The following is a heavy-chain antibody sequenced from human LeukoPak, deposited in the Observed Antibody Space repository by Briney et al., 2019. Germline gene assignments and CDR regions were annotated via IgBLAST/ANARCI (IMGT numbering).Heavy chain of an antibody. J-gene: IGHJ6*02. D-gene: IGHD6-6*01. V-gene: IGHV1-69*04. Sequence: ASVKVSCKASGGTFISYAISWVRQAPGQGLEWMGRIIPILGIANYAQKFQGRVTITADKSTSTAYMELNSLRSEDTAVYYCARGSSSSLYYYGMDVWGQGTTVTVSS. CDR1: GGTFISYA. CDR2: IIPILGIA. CDR3: ARGSSSSLYYYGMDV.